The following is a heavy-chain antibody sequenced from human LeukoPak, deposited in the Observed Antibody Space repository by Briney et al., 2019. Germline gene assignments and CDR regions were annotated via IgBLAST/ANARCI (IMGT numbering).Heavy chain of an antibody. D-gene: IGHD5-18*01. CDR3: TRTGYSSGYVDY. CDR2: LHTSGST. CDR1: GGSITSGSFY. Sequence: SETLSLTCIVSGGSITSGSFYWSWIRQPAGKGLEWIGRLHTSGSTNYNPSLKSRVAISVDTSENQFSLKLNSVTAADTAVYYCTRTGYSSGYVDYWGREPWSPSPQ. J-gene: IGHJ4*02. V-gene: IGHV4-61*02.